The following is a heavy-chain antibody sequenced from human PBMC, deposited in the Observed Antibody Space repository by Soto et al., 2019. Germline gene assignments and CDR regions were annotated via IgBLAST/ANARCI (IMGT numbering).Heavy chain of an antibody. D-gene: IGHD3-16*01. J-gene: IGHJ6*02. V-gene: IGHV1-69*02. CDR3: ARCLGGRMDD. Sequence: QVQLVQSGAEVKKPGSSVRVSCKASGTNFSSYTISWVRQAPGQGLEWMGRIIPILGETNSAQKFQGRVTLTADKSTNTAYMQLNSLRLEDTAVYYCARCLGGRMDDWGQRTTVTVSS. CDR1: GTNFSSYT. CDR2: IIPILGET.